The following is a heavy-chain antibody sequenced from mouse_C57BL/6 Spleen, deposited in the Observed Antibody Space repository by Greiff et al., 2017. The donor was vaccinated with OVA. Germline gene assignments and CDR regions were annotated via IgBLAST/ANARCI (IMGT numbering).Heavy chain of an antibody. CDR3: AREGGLRRYFDV. D-gene: IGHD2-2*01. CDR1: GYTFTSYG. J-gene: IGHJ1*03. Sequence: VKLMESGAELARPGASVKLSCKASGYTFTSYGISWVKQRTGQGLEWIGEIYPRSGNTYYNEKFKGKATLTADKSSSTAYMELRSLTSEDSAVYFCAREGGLRRYFDVWGTGTTVTVSS. V-gene: IGHV1-81*01. CDR2: IYPRSGNT.